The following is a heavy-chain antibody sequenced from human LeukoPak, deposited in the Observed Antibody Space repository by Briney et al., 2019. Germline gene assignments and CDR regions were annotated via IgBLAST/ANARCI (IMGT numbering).Heavy chain of an antibody. V-gene: IGHV5-51*01. CDR2: IYPGDSDT. J-gene: IGHJ4*02. CDR1: GYSFTSYW. CDR3: ARHIGLTTRYFNS. Sequence: GESLKISCKGSGYSFTSYWIGWVRQMPGKGLEWMGMIYPGDSDTRYSPSFQGHVTISADTSITTAYPQWSGLKASDTAMYYCARHIGLTTRYFNSWGQGTLVTVSS. D-gene: IGHD4/OR15-4a*01.